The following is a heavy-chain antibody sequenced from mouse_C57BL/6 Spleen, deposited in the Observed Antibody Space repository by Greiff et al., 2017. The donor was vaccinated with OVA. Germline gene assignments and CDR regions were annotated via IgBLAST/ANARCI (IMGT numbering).Heavy chain of an antibody. CDR3: ARCGYGSSYYFDY. J-gene: IGHJ2*01. CDR1: GYTFTSYW. Sequence: VQLQQPGAELVRPGSSVKLSCKASGYTFTSYWMHWVKQRPIQGLEWIGNIDPSDSETHYNQKFKDKATLTVDKSSSTAYMQLSSLTSEDSAVYYCARCGYGSSYYFDYWGQGTTLTVSA. V-gene: IGHV1-52*01. D-gene: IGHD1-1*01. CDR2: IDPSDSET.